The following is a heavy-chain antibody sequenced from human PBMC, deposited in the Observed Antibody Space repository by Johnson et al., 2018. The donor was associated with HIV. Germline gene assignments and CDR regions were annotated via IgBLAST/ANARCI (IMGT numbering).Heavy chain of an antibody. CDR2: IGYDGSNK. D-gene: IGHD2/OR15-2a*01. CDR1: GFNFNIYG. V-gene: IGHV3-30*19. J-gene: IGHJ3*02. CDR3: VRDQRTAYDCDVIGAFDI. Sequence: QVQLVESGGDMVQPGRSLRLSCAASGFNFNIYGMHWVRQAPGKGLEWVAVIGYDGSNKYYADSVKGRFTISRDNSKNTLYLQMNSLRAEDTAVYYCVRDQRTAYDCDVIGAFDIWAQGTTVTVSS.